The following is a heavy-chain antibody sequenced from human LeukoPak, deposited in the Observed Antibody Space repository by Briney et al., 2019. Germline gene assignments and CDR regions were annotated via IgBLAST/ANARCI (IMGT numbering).Heavy chain of an antibody. V-gene: IGHV3-21*01. CDR2: ISSSSSYI. CDR1: GFTFTRFW. CDR3: ARDYGDYGDYMDV. Sequence: GGSLRLSCAASGFTFTRFWMAWVRQAPGKGLEWVSSISSSSSYIYYADSVKGRFTISRDNAKNSLYLQMNSLRAEDTAVYYCARDYGDYGDYMDVWGKGTTVTVSS. J-gene: IGHJ6*03. D-gene: IGHD4-17*01.